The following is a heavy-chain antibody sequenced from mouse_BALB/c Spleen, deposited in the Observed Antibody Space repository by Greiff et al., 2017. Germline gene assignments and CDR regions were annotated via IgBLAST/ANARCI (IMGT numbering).Heavy chain of an antibody. CDR3: AREGNYVGFAY. D-gene: IGHD2-1*01. Sequence: EVQLVESGPGLVKPSQSLSLTCTVTGYSITSDYAWYWIRQFPGNKLEWMGYISYSGSTSYNPSLKSRISITRDTSKNQFFLQLNSVTTEDTATYYCAREGNYVGFAYWGQGTLVTVSA. V-gene: IGHV3-2*02. CDR2: ISYSGST. J-gene: IGHJ3*01. CDR1: GYSITSDYA.